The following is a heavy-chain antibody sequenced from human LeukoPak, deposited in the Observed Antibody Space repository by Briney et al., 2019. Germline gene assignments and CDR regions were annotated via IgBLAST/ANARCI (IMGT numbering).Heavy chain of an antibody. CDR2: IYIGGST. J-gene: IGHJ4*02. CDR3: ARAVQSYSSGWYPHY. D-gene: IGHD6-19*01. Sequence: PGGSLRLSCAASGFTVSSSYMSWVRQAPGKGLEWGSIIYIGGSTYYADSVKGRFTISRDNSKNTLYLQMISLRAEDTAVYYCARAVQSYSSGWYPHYWGQGTLVTVSS. CDR1: GFTVSSSY. V-gene: IGHV3-66*01.